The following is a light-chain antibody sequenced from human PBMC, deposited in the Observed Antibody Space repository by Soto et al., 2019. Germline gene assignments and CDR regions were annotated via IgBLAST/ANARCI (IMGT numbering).Light chain of an antibody. J-gene: IGKJ1*01. CDR2: GAS. CDR1: QSIDSRY. V-gene: IGKV3-20*01. Sequence: EIVLTQSPCLLSLSAGERATLSWGASQSIDSRYLGWYQQKNGQTPRLLIYGASGRATGIPDRFSGSGYGTDFNLTISRLETEDFAVYYCQQYGSFPWTFGQGTKVDIK. CDR3: QQYGSFPWT.